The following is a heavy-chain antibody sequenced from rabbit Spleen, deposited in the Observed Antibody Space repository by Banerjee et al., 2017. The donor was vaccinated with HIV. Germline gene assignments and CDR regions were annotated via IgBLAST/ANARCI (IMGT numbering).Heavy chain of an antibody. J-gene: IGHJ4*01. CDR3: ARHAGYAGYGYSTLDL. CDR1: GFDFSSYY. D-gene: IGHD8-1*01. CDR2: IDPVFGNT. V-gene: IGHV1S7*01. Sequence: QLKESGGGLVQPGGSLKLSCEVSGFDFSSYYMTWVRQAPGKGLEWTGYIDPVFGNTYYASWVNGRFTISSDNAQNTVDLQMNSLTAADTATYFCARHAGYAGYGYSTLDLWGPGTLVTVS.